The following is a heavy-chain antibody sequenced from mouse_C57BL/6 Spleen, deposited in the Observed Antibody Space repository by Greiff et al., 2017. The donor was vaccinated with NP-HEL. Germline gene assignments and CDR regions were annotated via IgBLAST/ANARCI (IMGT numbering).Heavy chain of an antibody. D-gene: IGHD2-4*01. Sequence: VQLQQSGPGLVQPSQTLSITCTASGFSLTSYGVHWVRQSPGKGLEWLGVVWSGGSSDYNAAFMSRLSITKDNSKSQVFFEMKSLQADDTAIYYCAESGYYDCAGYAMDYWGQGTSVTVSS. CDR1: GFSLTSYG. V-gene: IGHV2-5*01. CDR3: AESGYYDCAGYAMDY. J-gene: IGHJ4*01. CDR2: VWSGGSS.